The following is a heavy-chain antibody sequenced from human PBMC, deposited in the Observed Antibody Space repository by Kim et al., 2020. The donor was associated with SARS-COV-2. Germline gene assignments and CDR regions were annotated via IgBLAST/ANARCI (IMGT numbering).Heavy chain of an antibody. CDR3: ARGASSVGATPYYYYYGMDV. CDR1: GDSVSSNSAA. Sequence: SQTLSLTCAISGDSVSSNSAAWNWIRQSPSRGLEWLGRTYYRSKWYNDYAVSVKSRITINPDTSKNQFSLQLNSVTPEDTAVYYCARGASSVGATPYYYYYGMDVWGQGTTVTVSS. CDR2: TYYRSKWYN. V-gene: IGHV6-1*01. D-gene: IGHD1-26*01. J-gene: IGHJ6*02.